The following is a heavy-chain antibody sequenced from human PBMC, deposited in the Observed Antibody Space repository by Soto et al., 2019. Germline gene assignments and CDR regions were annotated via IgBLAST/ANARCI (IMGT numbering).Heavy chain of an antibody. CDR1: GGSISSGGYS. Sequence: PSETLSLTCAVSGGSISSGGYSWSWIRQPPGKGLEWIGYIYHSGSTYYNPSLKSRVTISVDRSKNQFSLKLSSVTAADTAVYYCARNEYQLLYLDPWGQGTLVTVSS. V-gene: IGHV4-30-2*01. CDR2: IYHSGST. D-gene: IGHD2-2*02. CDR3: ARNEYQLLYLDP. J-gene: IGHJ5*02.